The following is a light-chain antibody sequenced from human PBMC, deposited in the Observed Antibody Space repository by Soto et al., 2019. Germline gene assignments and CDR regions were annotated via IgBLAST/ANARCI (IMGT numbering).Light chain of an antibody. CDR2: GAS. Sequence: IVLTQSPGTLSLSPGQRATLSCRASQSISRSYLAWYQQKPGQAPRLLISGASIRATGIPDRFSGSGSGTDFTLTISRLEVEDFAVYYWQQYGDSPLYSFGQGTKLEIK. CDR1: QSISRSY. CDR3: QQYGDSPLYS. J-gene: IGKJ2*03. V-gene: IGKV3-20*01.